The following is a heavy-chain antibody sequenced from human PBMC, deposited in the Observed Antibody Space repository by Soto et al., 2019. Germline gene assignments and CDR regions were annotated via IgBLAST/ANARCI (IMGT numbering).Heavy chain of an antibody. Sequence: QVQLVQSGAEVKKPGSSVKVSCKASGGTFSSYAINWVRQAPGQGLEWMGGIIPIFGTADYAQKFQGRVTITADESTTTAYMQLSSLRSEDTAVYYCASVAAKYYYYGMDVGGQGTTVTGTS. CDR3: ASVAAKYYYYGMDV. J-gene: IGHJ6*02. CDR1: GGTFSSYA. CDR2: IIPIFGTA. V-gene: IGHV1-69*12. D-gene: IGHD1-26*01.